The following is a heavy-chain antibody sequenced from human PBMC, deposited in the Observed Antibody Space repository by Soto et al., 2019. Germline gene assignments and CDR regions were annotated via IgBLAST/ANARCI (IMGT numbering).Heavy chain of an antibody. Sequence: SETLSLTCTVSGGSISSYYWSWIRQPPGKGLEWIGYIYYSGSTNYNPSLKSRVTISVDTSKNQFSLKLSSVTAADTAVYYCARHLLWFGESPNWFDPWGQGTLVTVSS. J-gene: IGHJ5*02. CDR3: ARHLLWFGESPNWFDP. V-gene: IGHV4-59*08. CDR1: GGSISSYY. CDR2: IYYSGST. D-gene: IGHD3-10*01.